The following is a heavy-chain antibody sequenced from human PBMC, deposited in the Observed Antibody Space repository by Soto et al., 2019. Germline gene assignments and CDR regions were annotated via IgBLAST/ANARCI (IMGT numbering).Heavy chain of an antibody. CDR2: VYYNGGP. Sequence: QLQLQESGPGLVKPSETLSLTCTVSRGSIQSSTYYWGWIRQPPGKGLEWIGTVYYNGGPYFNPSLKSRLTLSADPSQNQFSLRLASATAADTAVYYCARQTYLTCLDIWGQGTMVTVSS. CDR3: ARQTYLTCLDI. D-gene: IGHD3-16*01. J-gene: IGHJ3*02. V-gene: IGHV4-39*01. CDR1: RGSIQSSTYY.